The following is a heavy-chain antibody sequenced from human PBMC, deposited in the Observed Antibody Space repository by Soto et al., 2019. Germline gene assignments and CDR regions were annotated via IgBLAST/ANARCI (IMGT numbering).Heavy chain of an antibody. CDR2: IIPIFGTA. CDR3: ARDVIAAAGTAG. D-gene: IGHD6-13*01. CDR1: GGTFSSYA. Sequence: SVKVSCKASGGTFSSYAISWVRQAPGQGLEWMGGIIPIFGTANYAQKFQGRVTITADESTSTAYMELSSLRSEDTAVYYCARDVIAAAGTAGWGQGTLGTVSS. V-gene: IGHV1-69*13. J-gene: IGHJ4*02.